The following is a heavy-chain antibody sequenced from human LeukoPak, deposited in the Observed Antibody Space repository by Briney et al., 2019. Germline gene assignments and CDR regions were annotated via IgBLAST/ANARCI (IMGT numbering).Heavy chain of an antibody. CDR2: ISPDGNKQ. V-gene: IGHV3-30-3*01. CDR3: ASDPRTQSGTPYFDY. D-gene: IGHD1-1*01. CDR1: GFTFSTFS. Sequence: GGSLRLSCSASGFTFSTFSMHWVRQAPGKGLEWLAVISPDGNKQYHADSVKGRITLSRDNSKNTLSLQMSSLRGEDTAVYYCASDPRTQSGTPYFDYWGQGTLVTVSS. J-gene: IGHJ4*02.